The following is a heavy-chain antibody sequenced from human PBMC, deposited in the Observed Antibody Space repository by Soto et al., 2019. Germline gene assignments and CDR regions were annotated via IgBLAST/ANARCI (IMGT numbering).Heavy chain of an antibody. CDR3: ARDRAYDYVWVSYRYTLHPYFFDY. CDR2: TYYRSKWYN. V-gene: IGHV6-1*01. Sequence: SQTLSLTCAISGDSVSSNSAAWNWIRQSPSRGLEWLGRTYYRSKWYNDYAVSVKSRITINPDTSKNQFSLQLNSVTPEDTAVYYCARDRAYDYVWVSYRYTLHPYFFDYWGQGTLVTVSS. J-gene: IGHJ4*02. D-gene: IGHD3-16*02. CDR1: GDSVSSNSAA.